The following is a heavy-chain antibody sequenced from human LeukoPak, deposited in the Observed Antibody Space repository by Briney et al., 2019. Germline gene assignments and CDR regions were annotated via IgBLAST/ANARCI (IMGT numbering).Heavy chain of an antibody. CDR1: TFTFSRYA. D-gene: IGHD6-19*01. Sequence: GGSLRLSCAASTFTFSRYAMAWVRQAPGKGLEWVSAISGSGGSTFYADSVKGRFTISRDNSKNTLYLQLNSLSAEDTAVYYCAKAVAGTWLYFDYWGQGTLVTVSS. CDR2: ISGSGGST. J-gene: IGHJ4*02. CDR3: AKAVAGTWLYFDY. V-gene: IGHV3-23*01.